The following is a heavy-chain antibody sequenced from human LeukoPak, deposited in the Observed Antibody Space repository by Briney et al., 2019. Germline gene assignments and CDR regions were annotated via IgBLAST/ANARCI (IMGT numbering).Heavy chain of an antibody. CDR1: EFTFSNYW. CDR3: AKDRVWFGELSY. J-gene: IGHJ4*02. Sequence: GGSLRLSCAASEFTFSNYWMTWVRQAPGKGLEWVSAISGSGGSTYYADSVKGRFTISRDNSKNTLYLQMNSLRAEDTAVYYCAKDRVWFGELSYWGQGTLVTVSS. D-gene: IGHD3-10*01. V-gene: IGHV3-23*01. CDR2: ISGSGGST.